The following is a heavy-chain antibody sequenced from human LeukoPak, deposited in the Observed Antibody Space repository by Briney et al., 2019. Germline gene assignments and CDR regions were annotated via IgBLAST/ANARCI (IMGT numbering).Heavy chain of an antibody. CDR1: GFTFSSYG. J-gene: IGHJ5*02. CDR2: ISYDGSNK. CDR3: AKDTTIFGAGYNWFDP. Sequence: TGGSLRLSCAASGFTFSSYGMHWVRHAPGKGLEWVAVISYDGSNKYYADSVKGRFTISRDNSKNTLYLQMNSLRAEDTAVYYCAKDTTIFGAGYNWFDPWGQGTLVTVSS. V-gene: IGHV3-30*18. D-gene: IGHD3-3*01.